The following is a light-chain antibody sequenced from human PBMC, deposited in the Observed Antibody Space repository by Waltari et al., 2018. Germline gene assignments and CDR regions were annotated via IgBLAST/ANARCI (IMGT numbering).Light chain of an antibody. J-gene: IGKJ1*01. CDR2: AAS. V-gene: IGKV1-9*01. CDR3: QQLHRYPMT. CDR1: QGINTF. Sequence: IQLTQSPSSLSASVGDRVAITCRASQGINTFLAWYQQKPGKAPKLLIYAASTSQSGVPSMFSGIGSGTDFTLTISSLQPEDFATYYCQQLHRYPMTFGRGTKVEIK.